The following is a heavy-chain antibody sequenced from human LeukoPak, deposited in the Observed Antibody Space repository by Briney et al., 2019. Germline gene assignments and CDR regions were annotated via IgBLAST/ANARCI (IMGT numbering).Heavy chain of an antibody. CDR2: ISTSGDRT. CDR3: AKDYLGSSYAFDV. Sequence: GGSLRLSCAASGFTFSSYAMSWVRQAPGKGLEWVSAISTSGDRTYYADSVKGRFTISGDSSKNTLYMQMNSLRAEDTAVYYCAKDYLGSSYAFDVWGQGTMVTVSS. J-gene: IGHJ3*01. CDR1: GFTFSSYA. D-gene: IGHD6-13*01. V-gene: IGHV3-23*01.